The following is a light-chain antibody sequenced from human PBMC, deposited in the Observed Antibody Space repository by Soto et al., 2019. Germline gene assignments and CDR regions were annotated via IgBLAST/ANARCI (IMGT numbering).Light chain of an antibody. CDR2: EVN. CDR3: SSYADTNNLV. CDR1: SSDVGGYNY. V-gene: IGLV2-8*01. J-gene: IGLJ2*01. Sequence: QSALTQPASVSGSPGQSITISCTGTSSDVGGYNYVSWYQQHPGKAPKLMIYEVNKRPSGVPDRFSGSKSGNTASLTVSGLQAEDEADYYCSSYADTNNLVFGGGTKVTVL.